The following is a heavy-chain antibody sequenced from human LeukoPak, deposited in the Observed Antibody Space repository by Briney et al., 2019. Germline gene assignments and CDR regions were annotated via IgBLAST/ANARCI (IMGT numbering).Heavy chain of an antibody. Sequence: SETLSLTCTVSGGSISSSSYYWGWIRQPPGKGLEWIGSIYYSGSTYYNPSLKSRVTISVDTSKNQFSLKLSSVTAADTAVYYCASTMIAARPPSFDDWGQGTLVTVSS. J-gene: IGHJ4*02. CDR3: ASTMIAARPPSFDD. V-gene: IGHV4-39*01. D-gene: IGHD6-6*01. CDR1: GGSISSSSYY. CDR2: IYYSGST.